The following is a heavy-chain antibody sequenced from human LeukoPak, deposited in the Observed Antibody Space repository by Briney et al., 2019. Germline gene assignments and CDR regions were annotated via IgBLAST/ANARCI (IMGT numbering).Heavy chain of an antibody. CDR1: GFAFKLYW. V-gene: IGHV3-74*01. J-gene: IGHJ6*03. CDR2: INDDGSDT. Sequence: GGSLRLSCSVSGFAFKLYWMHWVRQAPGKGPVWVSRINDDGSDTTYADSVKGRFTISRDNAKNSLYLQMNSLRAEDTAVYYCARVSRQQLVYSMSPRYYYMDVWGKGTTVTVSS. CDR3: ARVSRQQLVYSMSPRYYYMDV. D-gene: IGHD6-13*01.